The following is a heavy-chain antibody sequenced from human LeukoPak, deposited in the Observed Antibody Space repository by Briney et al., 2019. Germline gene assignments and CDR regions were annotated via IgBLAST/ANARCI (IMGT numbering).Heavy chain of an antibody. J-gene: IGHJ4*02. V-gene: IGHV3-11*06. CDR2: ISSSGSYI. D-gene: IGHD6-19*01. CDR1: GFTFSDHY. CDR3: AKRQSSGCFDF. Sequence: PGGSLRLSCAASGFTFSDHYVTWIRQAPGKGLEWVSYISSSGSYINYADSVKGRFIISRDNAKNSLYLQMNSLTADDTAVYYCAKRQSSGCFDFWGQGTLVTVSS.